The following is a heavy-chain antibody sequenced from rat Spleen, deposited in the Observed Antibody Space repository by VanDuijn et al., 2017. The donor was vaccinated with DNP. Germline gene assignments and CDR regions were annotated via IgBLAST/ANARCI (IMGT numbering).Heavy chain of an antibody. Sequence: EVQLVESGGGLAQPGRSMKLSCAASGFTFSDYNMAWVRQAPKKGLEWVATIIYDVSRTYYRDSVKGRFTISRDNAKSTLYLQMDSLRSEDTATYYCATQGQLGITWFAYWGQGTLVTVSS. CDR1: GFTFSDYN. J-gene: IGHJ3*01. V-gene: IGHV5S10*01. CDR2: IIYDVSRT. D-gene: IGHD1-10*01. CDR3: ATQGQLGITWFAY.